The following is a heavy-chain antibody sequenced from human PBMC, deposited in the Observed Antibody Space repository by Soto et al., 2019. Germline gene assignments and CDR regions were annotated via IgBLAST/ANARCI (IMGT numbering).Heavy chain of an antibody. Sequence: SVKVSCKASGGTFSSYAISWVRQAPGQGLEWMGGIIPIFGTANYAQKFQGRVTITADESTSTAYMELSSLRSEDTAVYYCARWFGELSFTGFYYYYGMDVWGQGTTVTVSS. D-gene: IGHD3-10*01. CDR1: GGTFSSYA. V-gene: IGHV1-69*13. J-gene: IGHJ6*02. CDR3: ARWFGELSFTGFYYYYGMDV. CDR2: IIPIFGTA.